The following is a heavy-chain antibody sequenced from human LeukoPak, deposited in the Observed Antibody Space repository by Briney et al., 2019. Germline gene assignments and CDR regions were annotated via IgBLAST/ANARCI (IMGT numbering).Heavy chain of an antibody. CDR1: GYTFTSYG. V-gene: IGHV1-18*04. D-gene: IGHD4/OR15-4a*01. Sequence: ASVKVSCKASGYTFTSYGISWVRQAPGQGLEWMGWISAYNGNTNYAQKLQGRVTMTTNTSTSTAYMELRSMRSDDTAVYYCARTRTPSQAGARWYFDLWGRGTLVTVSS. J-gene: IGHJ2*01. CDR2: ISAYNGNT. CDR3: ARTRTPSQAGARWYFDL.